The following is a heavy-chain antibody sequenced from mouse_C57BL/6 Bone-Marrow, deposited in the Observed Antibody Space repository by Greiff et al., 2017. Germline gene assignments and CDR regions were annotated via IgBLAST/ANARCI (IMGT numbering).Heavy chain of an antibody. D-gene: IGHD1-1*01. V-gene: IGHV1-39*01. Sequence: EVKLVESGPELVKPGASVKISCKASGYSFTDYNMHWVKQSNGKSLEWIGVINPNYGTTSYNQKFKGKATLTVDQSSSTAYMQLTSLTSEDSAVYYCARLFTTVVPWMDYCGQGTSVTVSS. CDR1: GYSFTDYN. J-gene: IGHJ4*01. CDR3: ARLFTTVVPWMDY. CDR2: INPNYGTT.